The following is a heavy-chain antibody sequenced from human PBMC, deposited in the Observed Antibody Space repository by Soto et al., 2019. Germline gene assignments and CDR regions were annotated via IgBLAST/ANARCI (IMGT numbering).Heavy chain of an antibody. J-gene: IGHJ6*02. Sequence: QVQLVESGGGVVQPGRSLRLSCAVSGFIFSNYGMHWVRQAPGKGLEWVAVISDDGSNKYYADSVKGRFAISRDSPKNTLYLQMSSLRGEDTAVYYCARPRQPYYYYLGMDVWGQGTTVTVSS. CDR2: ISDDGSNK. V-gene: IGHV3-30*03. D-gene: IGHD2-2*01. CDR1: GFIFSNYG. CDR3: ARPRQPYYYYLGMDV.